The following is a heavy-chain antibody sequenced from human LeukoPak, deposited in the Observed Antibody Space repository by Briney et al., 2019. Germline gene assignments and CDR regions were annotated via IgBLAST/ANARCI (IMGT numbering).Heavy chain of an antibody. J-gene: IGHJ6*03. V-gene: IGHV3-7*01. Sequence: GGSLRLSCAASGFTFSSYWMSWVRQAPGKGLEWVANIKQDGSEKYYVDSVKGRFTISRDNAKNSLYLQMNSLRAEDTAVYYCARDRGYSYGLNYMDAWGKGTTVTVSS. D-gene: IGHD5-18*01. CDR1: GFTFSSYW. CDR2: IKQDGSEK. CDR3: ARDRGYSYGLNYMDA.